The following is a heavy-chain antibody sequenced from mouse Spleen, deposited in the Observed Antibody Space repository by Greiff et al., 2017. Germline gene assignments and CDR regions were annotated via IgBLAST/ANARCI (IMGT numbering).Heavy chain of an antibody. CDR1: GYTFTSYW. Sequence: QVQLQQSGAELVKPGASVKMSCKASGYTFTSYWITWVKQRPGQGLEWIGDIYPGSGSTNYNEKFKSKATLTVGTSSSTAYMQLSSLTSEDSAVYYCARGITTSRYWYFDVWGAGTTVTVSS. CDR3: ARGITTSRYWYFDV. V-gene: IGHV1-55*01. J-gene: IGHJ1*01. CDR2: IYPGSGST. D-gene: IGHD1-1*01.